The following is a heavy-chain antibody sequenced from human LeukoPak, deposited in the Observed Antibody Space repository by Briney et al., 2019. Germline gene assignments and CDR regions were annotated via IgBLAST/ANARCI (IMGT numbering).Heavy chain of an antibody. CDR2: INHSGST. D-gene: IGHD6-13*01. V-gene: IGHV4-34*01. CDR1: GFTFSDYY. CDR3: ARGGVIWHSSSWIDY. Sequence: PGGSLRLSCAASGFTFSDYYMSWIRQAPGKGLEWIGEINHSGSTNYNPSLKSRVTISVDTSKNQFSLKLSPVTAADTAVYYCARGGVIWHSSSWIDYWGQGTLVTVSS. J-gene: IGHJ4*02.